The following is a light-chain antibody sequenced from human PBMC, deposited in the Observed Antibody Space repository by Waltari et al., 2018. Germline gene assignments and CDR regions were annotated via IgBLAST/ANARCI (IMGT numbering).Light chain of an antibody. Sequence: DIVMTQSPDSLAVSLGERATINCKSSQSGLYSSDNKNALTWHQQKPGQPPELLIYWASTRESGVPARFSGSGSGTDFTLTISRLQAEDVAVYYCQQYYSFPQTFGQGTKVEIK. CDR1: QSGLYSSDNKNA. CDR3: QQYYSFPQT. CDR2: WAS. V-gene: IGKV4-1*01. J-gene: IGKJ1*01.